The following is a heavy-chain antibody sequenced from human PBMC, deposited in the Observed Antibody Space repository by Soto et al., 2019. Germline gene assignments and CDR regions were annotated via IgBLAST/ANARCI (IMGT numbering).Heavy chain of an antibody. Sequence: PSETLSLTSTVSGGSISGGGYYCSWIRQHPGKGLEWIGYIYYTGTTYYNPSLKSRLSISIDTSKNLFSLKLSSVTAADTAVYYCAGGPRSAFDLRWFDPWGQGTLVTVSS. J-gene: IGHJ5*02. V-gene: IGHV4-31*03. CDR1: GGSISGGGYY. CDR3: AGGPRSAFDLRWFDP. CDR2: IYYTGTT. D-gene: IGHD5-12*01.